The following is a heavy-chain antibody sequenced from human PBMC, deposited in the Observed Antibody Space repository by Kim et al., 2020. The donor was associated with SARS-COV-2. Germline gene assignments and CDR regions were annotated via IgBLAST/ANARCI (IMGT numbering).Heavy chain of an antibody. CDR3: AREFPYGSGSPYYYYGMDV. CDR1: GFTFSSYS. V-gene: IGHV3-21*01. Sequence: GGSLRLSCAASGFTFSSYSMNWVRQAPGKGLEWVSSISSSSSYIYYADSVKGRFTISRDNAKNSLYLQMNSLRAEDTAVYYCAREFPYGSGSPYYYYGMDVWGQGTTVTVSS. J-gene: IGHJ6*02. CDR2: ISSSSSYI. D-gene: IGHD3-10*01.